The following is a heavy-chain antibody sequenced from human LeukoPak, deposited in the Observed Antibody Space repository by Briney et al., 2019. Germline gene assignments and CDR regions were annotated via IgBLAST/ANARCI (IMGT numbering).Heavy chain of an antibody. J-gene: IGHJ4*02. Sequence: GGSLRLSCAASGFTFSSYWMSWVRQAPGKGLEWVANIKEDGSEQYYVDSVRGQFTISRDNAKNSLYLQMNSLRAEDTAVYYCATNRAPTTWGQGTLVTVSS. D-gene: IGHD4-17*01. CDR1: GFTFSSYW. V-gene: IGHV3-7*01. CDR3: ATNRAPTT. CDR2: IKEDGSEQ.